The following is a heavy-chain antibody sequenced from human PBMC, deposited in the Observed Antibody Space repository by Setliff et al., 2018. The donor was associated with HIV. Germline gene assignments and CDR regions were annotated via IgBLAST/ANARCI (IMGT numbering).Heavy chain of an antibody. Sequence: ASVKVSCMASGYTFLTYGISWVRQAPGHGLEWMGWISPYNGHTNYAQNFQGRVTMTTDTSTSRAYMELRSLRSDDTAAYFCARLGSGWSDSYYYAMDVWGQGTTVTVSS. CDR1: GYTFLTYG. D-gene: IGHD6-19*01. CDR3: ARLGSGWSDSYYYAMDV. J-gene: IGHJ6*02. V-gene: IGHV1-18*01. CDR2: ISPYNGHT.